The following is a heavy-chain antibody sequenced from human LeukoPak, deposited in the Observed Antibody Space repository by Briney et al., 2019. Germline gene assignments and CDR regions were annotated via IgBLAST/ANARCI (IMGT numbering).Heavy chain of an antibody. Sequence: SETLSLTCTVSGGSISSYYWSWIRQPPGKGLEWIGYIYYSGSTNYNPSLKSRVTISVDTSKNQFSLKLSSVPAADTAVYYCARAEGDYRSNWFDPWGQGTLVTVSS. J-gene: IGHJ5*02. D-gene: IGHD4-17*01. CDR1: GGSISSYY. CDR2: IYYSGST. V-gene: IGHV4-59*08. CDR3: ARAEGDYRSNWFDP.